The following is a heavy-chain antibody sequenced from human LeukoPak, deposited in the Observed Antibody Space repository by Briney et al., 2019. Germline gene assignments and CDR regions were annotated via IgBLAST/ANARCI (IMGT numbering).Heavy chain of an antibody. D-gene: IGHD2-2*01. CDR3: AKVGWPYCSSTSCSDYMDV. CDR2: IRYDGSNK. CDR1: GFTFSSYG. V-gene: IGHV3-30*02. Sequence: HPGGSLRLSCAASGFTFSSYGMHWVRQAPGKGLEWVAFIRYDGSNKYYADSVKGRSTISRDNSKNTLYLQMNSLRAEDTAVYYCAKVGWPYCSSTSCSDYMDVWGKGTTVTVSS. J-gene: IGHJ6*03.